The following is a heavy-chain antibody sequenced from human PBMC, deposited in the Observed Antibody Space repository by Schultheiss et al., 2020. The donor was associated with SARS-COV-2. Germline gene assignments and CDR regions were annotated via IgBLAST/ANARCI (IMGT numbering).Heavy chain of an antibody. CDR1: GFTFSSYA. Sequence: GGSLRLSCAASGFTFSSYAMHWVRQAPGKGLEWVAVISYDGSNKYYADSVKGRFTISRDNSKNTLYLQMNSLRAKDTAVYYCASGGVIGFDPWGQGTLVTVSS. V-gene: IGHV3-30*07. J-gene: IGHJ5*02. CDR3: ASGGVIGFDP. CDR2: ISYDGSNK. D-gene: IGHD3-3*01.